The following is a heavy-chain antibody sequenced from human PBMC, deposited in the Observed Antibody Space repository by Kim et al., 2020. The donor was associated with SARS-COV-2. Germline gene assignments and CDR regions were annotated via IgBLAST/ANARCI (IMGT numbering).Heavy chain of an antibody. CDR3: AKDQEHYDILTGLDY. D-gene: IGHD3-9*01. CDR2: ISYDGSKT. V-gene: IGHV3-30*18. J-gene: IGHJ4*01. Sequence: GGSLRLSCATFGFTFSTYAMHWVRQAPGKGLEYVALISYDGSKTYYGDSVKGRFTISRDNSKNTLYLQMNSLRAEDTAVYYCAKDQEHYDILTGLDYWG. CDR1: GFTFSTYA.